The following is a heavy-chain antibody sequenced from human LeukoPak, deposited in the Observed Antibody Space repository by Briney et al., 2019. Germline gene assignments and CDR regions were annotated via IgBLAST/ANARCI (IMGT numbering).Heavy chain of an antibody. J-gene: IGHJ5*02. Sequence: GESLKISCKGSGYSFTSYWIGWVRQMPGKGLEWMGIIFPGDSDIRYSPSFQGHVTISADKSITTAYLQWSSLKASDTAMYYCARHPYYYDNSGYLDLWGQGTLVTVSS. CDR1: GYSFTSYW. CDR2: IFPGDSDI. V-gene: IGHV5-51*01. CDR3: ARHPYYYDNSGYLDL. D-gene: IGHD3-22*01.